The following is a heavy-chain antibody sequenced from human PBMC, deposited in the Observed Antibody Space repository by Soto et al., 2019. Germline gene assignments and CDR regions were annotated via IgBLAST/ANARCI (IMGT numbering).Heavy chain of an antibody. Sequence: QLQLQESGPGLVKPSETLSLTCTVSGGSISITNYYWGWIRQPPGKGLEWIGSIYYSGSTNYNPSLQSRVTISVDTSKNQFSLRLSSVTAADTAVYYCARRSYTYGHFDYWGQGTLVTVSS. CDR3: ARRSYTYGHFDY. CDR1: GGSISITNYY. V-gene: IGHV4-39*01. J-gene: IGHJ4*02. D-gene: IGHD5-18*01. CDR2: IYYSGST.